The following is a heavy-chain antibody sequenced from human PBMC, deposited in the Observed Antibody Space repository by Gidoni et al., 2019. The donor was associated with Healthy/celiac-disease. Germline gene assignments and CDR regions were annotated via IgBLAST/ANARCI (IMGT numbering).Heavy chain of an antibody. Sequence: QVPLVQSGAGVTHPVASVKVSFHASGYTFTSYGISWVRQAPGQGLEWMGWISASNGNTNYAQKLQGRVTMTTDTSTSTAYMELRSLRADDTAVYYCARDKDGREFDYWGQGTLVTVSS. CDR1: GYTFTSYG. J-gene: IGHJ4*02. D-gene: IGHD1-26*01. CDR3: ARDKDGREFDY. V-gene: IGHV1-18*01. CDR2: ISASNGNT.